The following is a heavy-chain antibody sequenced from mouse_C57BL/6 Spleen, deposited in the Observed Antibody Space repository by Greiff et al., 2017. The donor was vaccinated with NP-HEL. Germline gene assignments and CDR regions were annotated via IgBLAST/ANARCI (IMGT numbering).Heavy chain of an antibody. CDR1: GFTFSSYA. CDR2: ISDGGSYT. CDR3: ARGEYYFDY. V-gene: IGHV5-4*01. J-gene: IGHJ2*01. Sequence: EVQRVESGGGLVKPGGSLKLSCAASGFTFSSYAMSWVRQTPEKRLEWVATISDGGSYTYYPDNVKGRFTISRDNAKNNLYLQMSHLKSEDTAMYYCARGEYYFDYWGQGTTLTVSS.